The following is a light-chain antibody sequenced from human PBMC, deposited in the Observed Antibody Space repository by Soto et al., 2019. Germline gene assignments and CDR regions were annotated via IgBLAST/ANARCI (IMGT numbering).Light chain of an antibody. Sequence: QSVLTQPPSASGTPGETVTISCSGSSSNIGSNTVNWYQQLPGTTPKLLMYSANQRPSGVPDRFSGSKSDTSASLAISGLQSEDEADYYCAAWDDSLNGYVFGLGTKVTVL. CDR3: AAWDDSLNGYV. CDR2: SAN. V-gene: IGLV1-44*01. J-gene: IGLJ1*01. CDR1: SSNIGSNT.